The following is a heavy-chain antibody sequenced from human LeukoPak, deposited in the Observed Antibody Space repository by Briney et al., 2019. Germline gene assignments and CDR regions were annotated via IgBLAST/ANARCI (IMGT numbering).Heavy chain of an antibody. Sequence: SVKVSCKASGDTFSNTVGWVRQAPGQRLEWMGGIIPIFDTANSAPKFQGRVTFTADESTNTAHMELTSLRFEDTAVYYCARVIGYNYGFDYWGQGTLVTVSS. V-gene: IGHV1-69*13. J-gene: IGHJ4*02. CDR2: IIPIFDTA. D-gene: IGHD5-18*01. CDR3: ARVIGYNYGFDY. CDR1: GDTFSNTV.